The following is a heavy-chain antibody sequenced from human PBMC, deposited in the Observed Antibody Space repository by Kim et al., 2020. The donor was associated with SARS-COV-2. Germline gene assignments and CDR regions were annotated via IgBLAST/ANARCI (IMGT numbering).Heavy chain of an antibody. J-gene: IGHJ6*02. D-gene: IGHD6-25*01. CDR1: GYTFTNYA. Sequence: ASVKVSCKASGYTFTNYAINWVRQAPGQGLEWIGWINTYTGNSTFAQGFTGRFVFSLDTSVSTTSLQITSLKPEDTAVFYCARFSGLYYYGLDVWGQGTTVTVSS. V-gene: IGHV7-4-1*02. CDR2: INTYTGNS. CDR3: ARFSGLYYYGLDV.